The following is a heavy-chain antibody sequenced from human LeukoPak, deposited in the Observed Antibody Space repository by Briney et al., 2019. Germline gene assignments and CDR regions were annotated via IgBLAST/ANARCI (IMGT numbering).Heavy chain of an antibody. J-gene: IGHJ6*02. V-gene: IGHV3-23*01. Sequence: GGSLRLACAASGFTFSSYAMSWVRQAPGKGLEWDSAISGSGGSTYYADSAKGRFTISRDNSKNTLYLQMNSLRAEDTAVYYCAKEWDIVVVPTHPSYYGMDVWGQGTTVTVSS. CDR2: ISGSGGST. D-gene: IGHD2-2*01. CDR1: GFTFSSYA. CDR3: AKEWDIVVVPTHPSYYGMDV.